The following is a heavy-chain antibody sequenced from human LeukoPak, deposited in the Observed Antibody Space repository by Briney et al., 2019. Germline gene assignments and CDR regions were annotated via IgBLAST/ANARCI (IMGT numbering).Heavy chain of an antibody. V-gene: IGHV1-3*01. CDR3: ARRGAYSHGDLPAIDY. Sequence: ASVKVSCKASGYTFTKYGTDWVRQAPGQGLEWMGWINAANGNTKYAQKFRGRVTITRDTSASTAYLELIGLRSEDTAVYFCARRGAYSHGDLPAIDYWGQGTLVTVSS. D-gene: IGHD5-18*01. CDR2: INAANGNT. J-gene: IGHJ4*02. CDR1: GYTFTKYG.